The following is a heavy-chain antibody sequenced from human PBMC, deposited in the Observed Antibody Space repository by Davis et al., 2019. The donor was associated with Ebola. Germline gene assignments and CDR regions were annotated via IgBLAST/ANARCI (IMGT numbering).Heavy chain of an antibody. Sequence: ASVKVSCKASGYTLTDYQMHWVRQAPGQGLEWLGGINPISGDTNYAEKFQGRVAMTRDTSISTVYMELSRLGSDDTAVYYCARDLSYSYYYHYYGMDVWGQGTTVTVSS. J-gene: IGHJ6*02. CDR3: ARDLSYSYYYHYYGMDV. CDR2: INPISGDT. V-gene: IGHV1-2*02. D-gene: IGHD3-10*01. CDR1: GYTLTDYQ.